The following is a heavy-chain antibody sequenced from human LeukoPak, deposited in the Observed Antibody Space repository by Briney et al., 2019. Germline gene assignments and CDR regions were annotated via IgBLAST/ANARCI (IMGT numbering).Heavy chain of an antibody. J-gene: IGHJ4*02. CDR2: IYTSGST. D-gene: IGHD1-26*01. CDR1: GGSISSYY. V-gene: IGHV4-4*07. CDR3: ARDPRVGGIGKFFDY. Sequence: SETLSLTCTVSGGSISSYYWSWIRQPAGKGLEWIGRIYTSGSTNYNPSLKSRVTMSVDTSKNQFSLKLSSVTAADTAVYFCARDPRVGGIGKFFDYWGQGILVAVSS.